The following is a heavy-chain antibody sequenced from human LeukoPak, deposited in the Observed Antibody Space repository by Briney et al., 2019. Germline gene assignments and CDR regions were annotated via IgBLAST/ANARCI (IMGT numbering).Heavy chain of an antibody. CDR1: GFTFDTYR. D-gene: IGHD3-22*01. CDR3: SSESRY. CDR2: ISASGSYI. J-gene: IGHJ4*02. V-gene: IGHV3-21*01. Sequence: GGSLRLSCAASGFTFDTYRMNWVRHAPGKGLEWVSSISASGSYIYYADSLKGRFTISRDNAKNSLYLQMSSLRDEDTAMYYCSSESRYWGQGTLVIVSS.